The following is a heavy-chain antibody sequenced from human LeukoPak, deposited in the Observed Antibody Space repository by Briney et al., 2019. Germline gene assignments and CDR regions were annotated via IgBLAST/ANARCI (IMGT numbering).Heavy chain of an antibody. CDR2: ISGSGGNT. Sequence: GGSLRLSCAASGFTFSNYAMTWGRQAPGKGLEWVSGISGSGGNTYYADSVKGRFTISRDNSKNTLYLQMNSLRAEDTAVYYCAKGAAAGDPRYYFYGMDVWGQGTTVTVSS. V-gene: IGHV3-23*01. J-gene: IGHJ6*02. CDR3: AKGAAAGDPRYYFYGMDV. CDR1: GFTFSNYA. D-gene: IGHD6-13*01.